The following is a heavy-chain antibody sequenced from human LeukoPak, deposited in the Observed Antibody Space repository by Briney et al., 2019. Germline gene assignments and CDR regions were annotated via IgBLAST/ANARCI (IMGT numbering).Heavy chain of an antibody. CDR3: ARDRAPGXSCADY. CDR1: GFTFSDYY. Sequence: GGSLRLSCAASGFTFSDYYMSWIRQAPGKGLEWVSYISSSGSTIYYADSVKGRFTISRDTAKNSLYLQMNGLRVEDTAVYYCARDRAPGXSCADYWGQGTLVTVSS. J-gene: IGHJ4*02. CDR2: ISSSGSTI. D-gene: IGHD5-18*01. V-gene: IGHV3-11*01.